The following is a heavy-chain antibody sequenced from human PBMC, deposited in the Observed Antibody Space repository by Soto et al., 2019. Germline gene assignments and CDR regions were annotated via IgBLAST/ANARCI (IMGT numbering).Heavy chain of an antibody. CDR3: ARHPGYYDILTGYTTYYFDY. CDR2: IYYRGNT. V-gene: IGHV4-59*08. CDR1: GGSIGTYY. Sequence: SETLSLTCTVSGGSIGTYYWSWIRQPPGKGLEWIGYIYYRGNTDYNPSLKSRVTISLDTPKNQFSLKLSSVTAADTAVYYCARHPGYYDILTGYTTYYFDYWGQGLLVTVSS. D-gene: IGHD3-9*01. J-gene: IGHJ4*02.